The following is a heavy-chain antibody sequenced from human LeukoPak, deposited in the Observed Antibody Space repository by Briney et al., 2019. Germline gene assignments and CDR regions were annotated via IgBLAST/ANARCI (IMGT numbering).Heavy chain of an antibody. Sequence: ASVKVSCKASGYTFIGYAMHWVRQAPGQRLEWMGWISGGNGKTKYSQKFQGRVTLTRDTSASTAYMELSSLRSEDTAVYYCARGDYGDYLTFGYWGQGTLVTVSS. V-gene: IGHV1-3*01. D-gene: IGHD4-17*01. CDR2: ISGGNGKT. J-gene: IGHJ4*02. CDR3: ARGDYGDYLTFGY. CDR1: GYTFIGYA.